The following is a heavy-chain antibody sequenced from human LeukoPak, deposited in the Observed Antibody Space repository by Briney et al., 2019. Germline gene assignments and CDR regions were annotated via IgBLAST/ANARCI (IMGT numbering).Heavy chain of an antibody. D-gene: IGHD3-3*01. CDR1: GFTFSSYA. CDR3: ATTPLPSNYDFWSGYFGWFDP. V-gene: IGHV3-23*01. Sequence: GGSLRLSCAASGFTFSSYAMSWVRQAPGKGLEWVSAISGSGGSTYYADSVKGRFTISRNNSKNTLYLQMNSLRAEDTAVYYCATTPLPSNYDFWSGYFGWFDPWGQGTLVTVSS. CDR2: ISGSGGST. J-gene: IGHJ5*02.